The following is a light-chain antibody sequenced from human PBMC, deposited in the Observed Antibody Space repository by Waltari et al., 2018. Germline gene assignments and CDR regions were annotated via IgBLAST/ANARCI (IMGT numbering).Light chain of an antibody. V-gene: IGLV2-11*01. CDR3: YSYAGSYTYV. Sequence: QSALTQPRSMSGSPGQSVTISCTGTSSDVAGYNHVSWYQQLPGKAPKLMIYDVSRRPSGVPDRFSGSKSGNTASLTISGLQADDEGDYYCYSYAGSYTYVFGTGTKVTVL. CDR2: DVS. CDR1: SSDVAGYNH. J-gene: IGLJ1*01.